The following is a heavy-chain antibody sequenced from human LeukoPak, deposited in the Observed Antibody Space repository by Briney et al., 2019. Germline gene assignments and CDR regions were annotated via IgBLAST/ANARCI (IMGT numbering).Heavy chain of an antibody. Sequence: PGGSLRLSCAASGFTFSSFNMNWVRQAPGKGPEWVSYISRSSAYIHYADSVRGRFAISRDNAKSSVYLQMNSLRAEDTAIYYCARVWQDYTNVDYWGQGTLVTVSS. V-gene: IGHV3-21*05. CDR1: GFTFSSFN. CDR2: ISRSSAYI. CDR3: ARVWQDYTNVDY. D-gene: IGHD4-11*01. J-gene: IGHJ4*02.